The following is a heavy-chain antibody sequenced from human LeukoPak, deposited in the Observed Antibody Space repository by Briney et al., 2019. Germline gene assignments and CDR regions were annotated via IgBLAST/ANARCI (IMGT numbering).Heavy chain of an antibody. V-gene: IGHV1-69*13. D-gene: IGHD3-9*01. CDR1: GGTFSSYA. Sequence: GASVTVFCKASGGTFSSYAISWVRQAPGQGLEWMGGIIPIFGTANYAQKFQGRVTITADESTSTAYMELSSLRSEDTAVYYCARVYYDILTGYYDMTPFDYWGQGTLVTVSS. CDR2: IIPIFGTA. J-gene: IGHJ4*02. CDR3: ARVYYDILTGYYDMTPFDY.